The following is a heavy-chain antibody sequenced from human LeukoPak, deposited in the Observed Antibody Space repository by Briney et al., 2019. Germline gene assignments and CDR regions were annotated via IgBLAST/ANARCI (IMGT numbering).Heavy chain of an antibody. J-gene: IGHJ4*02. CDR3: AASLPNIVVVPATKGPFGY. CDR2: ISYDGSNK. D-gene: IGHD2-2*01. Sequence: QTGGSLRLSCAASGFTFSSYAMHWVRQAPGKGLEWVAVISYDGSNKYYADSVKGRFTISRDNSKNTLYLQMNSLRAEDTAVYYCAASLPNIVVVPATKGPFGYWGQGALVTVSS. V-gene: IGHV3-30*04. CDR1: GFTFSSYA.